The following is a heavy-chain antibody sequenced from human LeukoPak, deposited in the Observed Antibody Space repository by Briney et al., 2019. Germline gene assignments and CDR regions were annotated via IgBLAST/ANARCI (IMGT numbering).Heavy chain of an antibody. CDR1: GFTFSSYA. J-gene: IGHJ4*02. V-gene: IGHV3-23*01. CDR3: AKEPSSGWSYYFDY. D-gene: IGHD6-19*01. Sequence: GGSLRLSCAASGFTFSSYAMSWVRHAPGKGLEWVAAISGGGGSTYYADSVKGRFTISRDNSKNTLYLQMNSLRAEDTAVYYCAKEPSSGWSYYFDYWGQGTLVTVSS. CDR2: ISGGGGST.